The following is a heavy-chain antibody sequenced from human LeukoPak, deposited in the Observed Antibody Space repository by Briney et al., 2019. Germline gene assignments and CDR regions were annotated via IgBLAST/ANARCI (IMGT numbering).Heavy chain of an antibody. J-gene: IGHJ5*02. V-gene: IGHV4-39*01. D-gene: IGHD3-10*01. CDR2: IYYGGST. CDR1: GGSISSSSYH. Sequence: SETLSLTCTVSGGSISSSSYHWSWIRQPPGKNLEWVGSIYYGGSTYYNPSLKSRVTIFVDTSKNQFSLKLSSVTAADTAVYYCARRSLTLLWFGRNYSGGFNWFDPWGQGTLVTVSS. CDR3: ARRSLTLLWFGRNYSGGFNWFDP.